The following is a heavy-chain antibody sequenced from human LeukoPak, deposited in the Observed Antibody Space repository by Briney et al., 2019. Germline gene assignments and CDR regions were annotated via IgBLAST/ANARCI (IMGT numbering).Heavy chain of an antibody. Sequence: PSETLSLTCTVSGGSISSNNYYWGWIRQPPGKGLEWNGSIYYSGSPYYNPSLKSRVTISVDTSKNQFSLKLSSVTAADTAVYYCASSSSFPGDPYYFDYWGQGTLVTVSS. J-gene: IGHJ4*02. CDR3: ASSSSFPGDPYYFDY. V-gene: IGHV4-39*07. CDR2: IYYSGSP. CDR1: GGSISSNNYY. D-gene: IGHD6-13*01.